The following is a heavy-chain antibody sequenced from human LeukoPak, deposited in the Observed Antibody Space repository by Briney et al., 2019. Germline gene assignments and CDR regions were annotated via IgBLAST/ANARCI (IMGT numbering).Heavy chain of an antibody. CDR2: LYSGST. CDR1: GGSIGSASYF. D-gene: IGHD3-22*01. Sequence: PSETLSLTCTVSGGSIGSASYFWGWIRQPPGKGLEWIGTLYSGSTYYSASLKSRVTMSGDTSRNQFSLRLSSVNAADTAVYYCAKAGVRYSDSSALYAFDFWGPGTMVTVSS. CDR3: AKAGVRYSDSSALYAFDF. V-gene: IGHV4-39*01. J-gene: IGHJ3*01.